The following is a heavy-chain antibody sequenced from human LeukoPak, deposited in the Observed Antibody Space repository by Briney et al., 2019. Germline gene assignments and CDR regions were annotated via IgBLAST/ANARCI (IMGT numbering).Heavy chain of an antibody. J-gene: IGHJ4*02. D-gene: IGHD6-13*01. Sequence: SETLSLTCAVYGGSFSGYYWSWIRQPPGKGLEWIGEINHSGSTNYNPSLKSRVTISVDTSKNQFSLKLSSVTAADTAVYYCARDGAAHGLDYWGQGTLVTVSS. CDR1: GGSFSGYY. CDR3: ARDGAAHGLDY. CDR2: INHSGST. V-gene: IGHV4-34*01.